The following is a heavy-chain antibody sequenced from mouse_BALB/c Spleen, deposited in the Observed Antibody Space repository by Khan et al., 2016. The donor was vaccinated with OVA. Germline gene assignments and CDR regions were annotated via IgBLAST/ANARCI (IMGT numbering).Heavy chain of an antibody. Sequence: VQLKESGAELVKPGASVKLSCTASGFNIKDTYMHWVKQRPEQGLEWIGRIDPANGNTKYDPKFQGKATITADTSSNTAYLQLSSLTSEDTAVXYCATYYYGSSRYFDYWGQGTTLTVSS. CDR1: GFNIKDTY. CDR2: IDPANGNT. D-gene: IGHD1-1*01. V-gene: IGHV14-3*02. CDR3: ATYYYGSSRYFDY. J-gene: IGHJ2*01.